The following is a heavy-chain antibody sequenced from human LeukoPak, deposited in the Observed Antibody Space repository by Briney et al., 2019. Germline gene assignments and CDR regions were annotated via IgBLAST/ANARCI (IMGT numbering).Heavy chain of an antibody. Sequence: VASVNVSCKPSGYTFNNYDINWVRQAPGQGLEWMGWMNPNSGNTGYAQKFQGRFTLTRETFISTAYMELSSLRSDDTAVYYCVRAMAPLDTFNYQYAMDVWGQGTMVTVSS. CDR2: MNPNSGNT. J-gene: IGHJ6*02. CDR1: GYTFNNYD. V-gene: IGHV1-8*01. D-gene: IGHD5-24*01. CDR3: VRAMAPLDTFNYQYAMDV.